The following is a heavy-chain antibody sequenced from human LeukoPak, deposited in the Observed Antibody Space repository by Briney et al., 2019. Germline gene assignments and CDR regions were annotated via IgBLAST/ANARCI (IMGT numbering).Heavy chain of an antibody. CDR1: GGTFSSYA. Sequence: SVKLSCKASGGTFSSYAISWVRQAPGQGLEWMGRIIPIFGTANYAQKFQGRVTITTEESTSTAYMELSSRRSEDTAVYYCARANGVYNYGFDYWGQGTLVTVSS. CDR3: ARANGVYNYGFDY. J-gene: IGHJ4*02. D-gene: IGHD3-10*01. V-gene: IGHV1-69*05. CDR2: IIPIFGTA.